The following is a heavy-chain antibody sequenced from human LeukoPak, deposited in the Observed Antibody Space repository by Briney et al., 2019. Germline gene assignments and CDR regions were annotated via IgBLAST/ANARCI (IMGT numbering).Heavy chain of an antibody. CDR2: ISYDGSNK. D-gene: IGHD5-18*01. CDR3: ARPTAMVTAYFDY. CDR1: GFTFSSYA. J-gene: IGHJ4*02. Sequence: GGSLRLSCAASGFTFSSYAMHWVRQAPGKGLEWVAVISYDGSNKYYADSVKGRFTISRGNSKNTLYLQMNSLRAEDTAVYYCARPTAMVTAYFDYWGQGTLVTVSS. V-gene: IGHV3-30-3*01.